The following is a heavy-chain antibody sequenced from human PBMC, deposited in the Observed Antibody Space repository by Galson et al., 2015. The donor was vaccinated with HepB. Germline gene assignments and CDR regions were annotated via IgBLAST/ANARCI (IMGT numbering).Heavy chain of an antibody. CDR2: ISAYNGNT. CDR1: GYTFTSYA. CDR3: ARVEQPTMIVVVITSAPDY. Sequence: SVKVSCKASGYTFTSYAMHWVRQAPGQRLEWMGWISAYNGNTNYAQKLQGRVTMTTDTSTSTAYMELRSLRSDDTAVYYCARVEQPTMIVVVITSAPDYWGQGTLVTVSS. V-gene: IGHV1-18*01. J-gene: IGHJ4*02. D-gene: IGHD3-22*01.